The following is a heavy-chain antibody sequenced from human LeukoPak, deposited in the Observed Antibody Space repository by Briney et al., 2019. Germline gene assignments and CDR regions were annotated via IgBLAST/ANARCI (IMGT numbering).Heavy chain of an antibody. J-gene: IGHJ4*02. V-gene: IGHV4-59*01. CDR3: ARGLVGSSGYTNYFDY. Sequence: SETLSLTCTVSGGSISSYYWSWIRQPPGKGLEWIGYIYYSGSTNYNPSLKSRVTISVDTSKNQFSLKLSSVTAADTAVYYCARGLVGSSGYTNYFDYWGQGTLVTVSS. CDR2: IYYSGST. D-gene: IGHD3-22*01. CDR1: GGSISSYY.